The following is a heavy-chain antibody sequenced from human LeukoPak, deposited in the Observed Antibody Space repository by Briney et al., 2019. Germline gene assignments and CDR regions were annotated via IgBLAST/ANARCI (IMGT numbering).Heavy chain of an antibody. CDR3: ATKVPGSSHFSS. D-gene: IGHD4/OR15-4a*01. V-gene: IGHV3-48*03. Sequence: GGSLTLSCAASGFTFNNFEMNWVRQAPGKGLEWVSYASGSGDEIRYGDSVKGRFTISRDNAKSSLYLQMDSLRAEDTAVYYCATKVPGSSHFSSWGQGTLVTVSS. CDR1: GFTFNNFE. J-gene: IGHJ4*02. CDR2: ASGSGDEI.